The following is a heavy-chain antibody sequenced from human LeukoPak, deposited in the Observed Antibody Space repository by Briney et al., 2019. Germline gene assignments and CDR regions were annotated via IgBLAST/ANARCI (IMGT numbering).Heavy chain of an antibody. D-gene: IGHD1-26*01. Sequence: SETLSLTCTVSGGSISSYYWSWIRQPPGKGLEWIGYIYYSGSTNYNPSLKSRVTISVDTSKNQFSLKQSSVTAADTAVYYCATGIVGERGEHWGQGTLVTVSS. CDR3: ATGIVGERGEH. J-gene: IGHJ1*01. CDR1: GGSISSYY. V-gene: IGHV4-59*01. CDR2: IYYSGST.